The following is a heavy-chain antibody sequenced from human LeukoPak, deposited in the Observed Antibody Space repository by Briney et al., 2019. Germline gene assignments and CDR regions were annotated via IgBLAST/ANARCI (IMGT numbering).Heavy chain of an antibody. V-gene: IGHV4-34*01. D-gene: IGHD3-10*01. J-gene: IGHJ4*02. CDR3: ARGGPLYMMVRKVGPALDY. CDR2: INHSGST. Sequence: SETLSLTCAVYGGSFSGYYWSWIRQPPGKGLEWIWEINHSGSTNYNPSLKSRVTISVDTSKNQFSLKLSSVTAADTAVYYCARGGPLYMMVRKVGPALDYWGQGTLVTVSS. CDR1: GGSFSGYY.